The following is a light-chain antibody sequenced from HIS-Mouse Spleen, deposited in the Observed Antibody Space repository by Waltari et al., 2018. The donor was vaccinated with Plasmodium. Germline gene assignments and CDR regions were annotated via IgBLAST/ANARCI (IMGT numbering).Light chain of an antibody. CDR1: ALPKKY. J-gene: IGLJ3*02. CDR3: YSTDSSGNHRV. CDR2: EDR. Sequence: SYELTQPPSVSVSPGQTARITCSGDALPKKYAYWYQQKSGQAPVLVIYEDRKRPSGIPGRSSGSSSGTMATLTISGAQVEDEADYYCYSTDSSGNHRVFGGGTKLTVL. V-gene: IGLV3-10*01.